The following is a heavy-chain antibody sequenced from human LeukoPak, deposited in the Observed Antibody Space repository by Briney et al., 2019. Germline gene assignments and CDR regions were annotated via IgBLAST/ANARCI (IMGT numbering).Heavy chain of an antibody. J-gene: IGHJ4*02. CDR1: GFTFYDYA. D-gene: IGHD3-22*01. V-gene: IGHV3-9*01. CDR2: ISWNSGSI. Sequence: GGSLRLSCAASGFTFYDYAMHWVRHAPGKGLEWVSTISWNSGSIGYADSVKGRFTISRDNAKNCLYLQMNSLRAEDTALYYCAKDNYYDSSGYYDSWGQGTLVTVSS. CDR3: AKDNYYDSSGYYDS.